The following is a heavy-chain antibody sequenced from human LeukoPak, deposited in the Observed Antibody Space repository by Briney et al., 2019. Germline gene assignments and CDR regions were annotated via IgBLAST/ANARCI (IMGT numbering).Heavy chain of an antibody. CDR3: ARADGSGSFYGMDV. Sequence: ASVKVSCKASGYTFTGCYMHWVRQAPGQGLEWMRWINPNSGGTNYAQKFQGWVTMTRDTSISTAYMELSRLRSDDTAVYYCARADGSGSFYGMDVWGQGTTVTVSS. CDR1: GYTFTGCY. D-gene: IGHD3-10*01. J-gene: IGHJ6*02. CDR2: INPNSGGT. V-gene: IGHV1-2*04.